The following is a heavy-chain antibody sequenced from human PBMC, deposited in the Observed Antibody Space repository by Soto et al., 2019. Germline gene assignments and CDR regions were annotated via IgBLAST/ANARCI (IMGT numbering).Heavy chain of an antibody. Sequence: EVQLLESGGGLVQPGGSLRLSCAASGFTFSSYAMSWVRQAPGKGLEWVSAISGSGGSTYYADSVKGRFTISRDNSKNTLYLQMNSLRAEDTAVYYCAKDLLTAAGTRGYAFDIWGQGTMVTVSS. D-gene: IGHD6-13*01. CDR2: ISGSGGST. J-gene: IGHJ3*02. CDR1: GFTFSSYA. CDR3: AKDLLTAAGTRGYAFDI. V-gene: IGHV3-23*01.